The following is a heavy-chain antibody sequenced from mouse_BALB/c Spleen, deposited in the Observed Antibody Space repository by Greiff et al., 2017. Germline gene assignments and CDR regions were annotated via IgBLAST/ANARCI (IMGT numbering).Heavy chain of an antibody. CDR1: GFSLTSYG. D-gene: IGHD1-1*01. V-gene: IGHV2-5-1*01. CDR2: IWRGGST. CDR3: AKRYYGSSSWYFDV. Sequence: VKLQESGPSLVQPSQSLSITCTVSGFSLTSYGVHWVRQSPGKGLEWLGVIWRGGSTDYNAAFMSRLSITKDNSKSQVFFKMNSLQADDTAIYYCAKRYYGSSSWYFDVWGAGTTVTVSS. J-gene: IGHJ1*01.